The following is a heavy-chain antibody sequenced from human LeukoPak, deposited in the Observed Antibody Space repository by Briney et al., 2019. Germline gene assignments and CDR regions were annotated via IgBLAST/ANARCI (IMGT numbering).Heavy chain of an antibody. D-gene: IGHD3-9*01. Sequence: ASVKVSSKASRYTFTRYVISWVREAPGQGLERMWWISDYKGNTNTTQKLQGRVTMTTDTFTSTAYMELRSLRSDDTAVYYCARISPVLRYFGWLLSGGYYFDYWGQGTLVTVSS. V-gene: IGHV1-18*01. CDR2: ISDYKGNT. CDR3: ARISPVLRYFGWLLSGGYYFDY. J-gene: IGHJ4*02. CDR1: RYTFTRYV.